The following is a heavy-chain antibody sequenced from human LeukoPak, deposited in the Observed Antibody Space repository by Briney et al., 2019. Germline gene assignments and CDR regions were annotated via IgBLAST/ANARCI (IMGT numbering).Heavy chain of an antibody. D-gene: IGHD1-26*01. CDR3: AKGRIVGATSFDY. Sequence: GGSLRLSCAASGFTFNKSPMNWVRQAPGKGLEGVSGVSNDGSRTYYADSVKGRLTISRDTSTNSLYLQMNSLSAEDTAVYYCAKGRIVGATSFDYWGQGTLATVSS. CDR2: VSNDGSRT. CDR1: GFTFNKSP. J-gene: IGHJ4*02. V-gene: IGHV3-23*01.